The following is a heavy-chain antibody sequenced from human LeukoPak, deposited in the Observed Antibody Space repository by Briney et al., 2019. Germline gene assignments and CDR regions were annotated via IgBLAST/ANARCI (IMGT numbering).Heavy chain of an antibody. CDR2: IIPILGIA. CDR1: GGTSSSYA. J-gene: IGHJ4*02. D-gene: IGHD3-22*01. V-gene: IGHV1-69*04. Sequence: ASVKVSCKASGGTSSSYAISWVRQAPGQGLEWMGRIIPILGIANYAQKFQGRVTITADKSTSTAYMELSSLRSEDTAVYYCARVPHDYYDSSGYYYIDYWGQGTLVTVSS. CDR3: ARVPHDYYDSSGYYYIDY.